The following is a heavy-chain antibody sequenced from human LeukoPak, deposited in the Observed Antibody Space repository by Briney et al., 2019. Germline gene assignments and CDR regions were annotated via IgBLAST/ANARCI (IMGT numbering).Heavy chain of an antibody. D-gene: IGHD4-17*01. CDR2: ISSSGSTI. CDR1: GFTFSSYE. CDR3: ARDEGYDYGDYEALMDV. V-gene: IGHV3-48*03. Sequence: GRSLRLSCAASGFTFSSYEMNWVRQAPGKGLEWVSYISSSGSTIYYADSVKGRFTISRDNAKNSLYLQMNSLRAEDTAVYYCARDEGYDYGDYEALMDVWGQGTTVTVSS. J-gene: IGHJ6*02.